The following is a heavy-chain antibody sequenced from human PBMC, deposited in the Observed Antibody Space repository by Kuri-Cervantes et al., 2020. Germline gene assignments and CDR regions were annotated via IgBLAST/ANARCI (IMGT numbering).Heavy chain of an antibody. CDR3: ARVNLSRYCSGGTCYSVFYMDV. J-gene: IGHJ6*03. D-gene: IGHD2-15*01. Sequence: SETLSLTCTVSGGSITSYYWSWIRQPAGKGLQWIGRIYTSGSTNYNPPLKSRVTISVDKSKNQFSLKLSSVTAADTAVYYCARVNLSRYCSGGTCYSVFYMDVWGKGTTVTVSS. CDR1: GGSITSYY. CDR2: IYTSGST. V-gene: IGHV4-4*07.